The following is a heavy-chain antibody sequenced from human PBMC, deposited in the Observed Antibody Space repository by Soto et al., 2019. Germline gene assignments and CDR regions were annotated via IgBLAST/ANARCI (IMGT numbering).Heavy chain of an antibody. CDR1: GGSISSYY. V-gene: IGHV4-59*01. CDR3: ARGLYDSSGYYSEYYFDY. D-gene: IGHD3-22*01. Sequence: PSETLSLTCTVSGGSISSYYWSWIRQPPGKGLEWIGYIYYSGSTNYNPSLKSRVTISVDTSENQFSLKLSSVTAADTAVYYCARGLYDSSGYYSEYYFDYWGQGTLVTVSS. CDR2: IYYSGST. J-gene: IGHJ4*02.